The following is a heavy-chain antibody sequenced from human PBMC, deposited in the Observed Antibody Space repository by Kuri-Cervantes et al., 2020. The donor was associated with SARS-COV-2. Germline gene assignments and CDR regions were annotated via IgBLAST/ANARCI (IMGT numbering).Heavy chain of an antibody. CDR3: AKAMGYCTGGVCYTYSYYYMDV. D-gene: IGHD2-8*02. J-gene: IGHJ6*03. CDR1: GFTFSSYA. Sequence: GGSLRLSCAASGFTFSSYAMSWVRQAPGKGLEWVSAISGSGGSTYYADSVKGRFTISRDNSKNTLYLQMNSLRAEDTAVYYCAKAMGYCTGGVCYTYSYYYMDVWGKGTTVTVSS. V-gene: IGHV3-23*01. CDR2: ISGSGGST.